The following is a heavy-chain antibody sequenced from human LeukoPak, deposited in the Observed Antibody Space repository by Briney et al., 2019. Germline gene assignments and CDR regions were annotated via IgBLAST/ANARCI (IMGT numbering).Heavy chain of an antibody. CDR1: GGSISSHY. J-gene: IGHJ4*02. CDR2: IYYSGST. CDR3: ARDVSSSHALDY. V-gene: IGHV4-59*11. Sequence: KPSETLSLTCTVSGGSISSHYWSWIRQPPGKGLEWIGYIYYSGSTNYNPSLKSRVTISVDTSKNQFSLKLSSVTAADTAVYYCARDVSSSHALDYWSQGTLVTVSS. D-gene: IGHD6-13*01.